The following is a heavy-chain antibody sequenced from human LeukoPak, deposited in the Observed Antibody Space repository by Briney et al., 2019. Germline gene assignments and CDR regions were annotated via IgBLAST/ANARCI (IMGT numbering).Heavy chain of an antibody. V-gene: IGHV4-34*01. D-gene: IGHD2-15*01. CDR1: GGSFSGYY. CDR3: ARRSEFDNTHYHYFDY. Sequence: SETLSLTCAVYGGSFSGYYWSWIRQASGKGLEWIGTIYHSGSTEYNPSLKSRVAIFVDTSKNQFSLILHSVAAADTAVYYCARRSEFDNTHYHYFDYWGQGALVTVSS. J-gene: IGHJ4*02. CDR2: IYHSGST.